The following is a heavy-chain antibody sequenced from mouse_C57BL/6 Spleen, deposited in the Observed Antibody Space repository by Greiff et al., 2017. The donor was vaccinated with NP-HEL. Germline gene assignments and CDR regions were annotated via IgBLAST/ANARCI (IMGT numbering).Heavy chain of an antibody. D-gene: IGHD1-1*01. V-gene: IGHV1-66*01. CDR1: GYSFTSYY. CDR3: AREDYYGLDY. CDR2: IYPGSGNT. J-gene: IGHJ2*01. Sequence: VQLQQSGPELVKPGASVKISCKASGYSFTSYYIHWVKQRPGQGLEWIGWIYPGSGNTKYNEKFKGKATLTADTSSSTAYMQLSSLTSEDSAVYYCAREDYYGLDYWGQGTTLTVSS.